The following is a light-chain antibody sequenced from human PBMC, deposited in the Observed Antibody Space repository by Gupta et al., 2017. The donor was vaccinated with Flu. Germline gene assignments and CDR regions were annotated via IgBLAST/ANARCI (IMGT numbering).Light chain of an antibody. V-gene: IGKV1-5*03. CDR2: KAS. Sequence: DIQSPHSPSTLSASVGDRVTITCRASQSISSWLAWYQQKPGKAPKLLIYKASSLDSGVPSRFSGSGSGTEFTLPISSLQPDDFATYYCQQYNSYPLTFGGGTKVEIK. CDR1: QSISSW. J-gene: IGKJ4*01. CDR3: QQYNSYPLT.